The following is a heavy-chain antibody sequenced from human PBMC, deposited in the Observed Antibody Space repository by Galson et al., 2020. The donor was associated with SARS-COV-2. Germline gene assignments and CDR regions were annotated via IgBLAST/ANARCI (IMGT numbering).Heavy chain of an antibody. CDR3: ARVPSYNSGSYYRINYYYYAMDV. Sequence: SETLSLTCTVSGGSINDYHWSWIRQPPGKGLEWIGYIYYSGSTNNNPSLKSRVTISVDTSKNQFSLKLNSVTAADTAVYYCARVPSYNSGSYYRINYYYYAMDVWGQGTTVTVSS. J-gene: IGHJ6*02. V-gene: IGHV4-59*01. D-gene: IGHD3-10*01. CDR2: IYYSGST. CDR1: GGSINDYH.